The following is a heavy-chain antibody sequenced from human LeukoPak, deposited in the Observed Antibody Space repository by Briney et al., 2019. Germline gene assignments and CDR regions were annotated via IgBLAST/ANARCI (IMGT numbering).Heavy chain of an antibody. CDR1: GFTFSSYS. V-gene: IGHV3-21*01. CDR2: ISSSSRYI. CDR3: ASPGYSSSWYQGGSAFDI. J-gene: IGHJ3*02. D-gene: IGHD6-13*01. Sequence: GGSLRLSCAASGFTFSSYSMNWVRQAPGKGLEWVSSISSSSRYIYYADSVKGRFTISRDNAKNSLYLQMNSLRAEDTAVYYCASPGYSSSWYQGGSAFDIWGQGTMVTVPS.